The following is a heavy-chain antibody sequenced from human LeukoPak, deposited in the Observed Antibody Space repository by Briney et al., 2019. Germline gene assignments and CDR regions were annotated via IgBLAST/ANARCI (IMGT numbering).Heavy chain of an antibody. J-gene: IGHJ4*02. CDR1: GSTFNTYA. CDR2: IRSSGVST. D-gene: IGHD3-10*01. CDR3: AKEVRESAWYYFDY. Sequence: GGSLRLSCAASGSTFNTYAMSWVRQAPGKGLEWVSGIRSSGVSTYYADSVKGRFTISRDNSKNTLYLQMNSLRAEDTAVYYCAKEVRESAWYYFDYWGQGTLVTVSS. V-gene: IGHV3-23*01.